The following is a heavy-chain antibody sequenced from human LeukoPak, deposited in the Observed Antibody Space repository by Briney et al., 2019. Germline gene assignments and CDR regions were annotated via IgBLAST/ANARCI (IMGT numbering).Heavy chain of an antibody. CDR3: ARGLTGMNSFYI. J-gene: IGHJ3*02. V-gene: IGHV6-1*01. D-gene: IGHD7-27*01. CDR2: TYYRSKLYN. Sequence: SQTLTLTCAISGDSVSSNSAAWNWIRQSPSRGLEWQGRTYYRSKLYNDYEVSVKSRITINPDTSKNQFSLQLNSVTPEDTAVYYCARGLTGMNSFYIWGQGTMVTVSS. CDR1: GDSVSSNSAA.